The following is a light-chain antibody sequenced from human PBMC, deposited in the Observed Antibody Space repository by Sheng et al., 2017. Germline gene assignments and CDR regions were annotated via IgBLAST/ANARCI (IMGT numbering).Light chain of an antibody. V-gene: IGLV2-23*02. CDR3: CSYDGSGLA. CDR1: NSDVGSYNL. CDR2: EVT. Sequence: QSALTQPASVSGSPGQSITVSCTGTNSDVGSYNLVSWYQQHPGKAPKLMIYEVTKRPSGVSNRFSGSKSGNTASLTISGLQAEDEADYYCCSYDGSGLAFGGGTKLTVL. J-gene: IGLJ3*02.